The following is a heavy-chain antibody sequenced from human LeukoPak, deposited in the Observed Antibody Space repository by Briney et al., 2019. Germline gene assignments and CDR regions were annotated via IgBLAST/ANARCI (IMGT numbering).Heavy chain of an antibody. D-gene: IGHD4-23*01. V-gene: IGHV3-21*01. CDR1: GFTFRTYS. Sequence: GGSLRLSCGASGFTFRTYSMTWVRQAPGKGLDWVSSISSSSKHLYYADSVKGRFTISRDNAKNSLYLQMNSLRAEDTAVYYCARDPPPSSSFYGGNPPFDYWGQGTLVTVSS. J-gene: IGHJ4*02. CDR3: ARDPPPSSSFYGGNPPFDY. CDR2: ISSSSKHL.